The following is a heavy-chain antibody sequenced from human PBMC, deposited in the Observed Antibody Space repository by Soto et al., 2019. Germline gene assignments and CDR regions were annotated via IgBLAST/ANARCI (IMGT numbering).Heavy chain of an antibody. CDR1: GFTFSSYS. D-gene: IGHD3-9*01. J-gene: IGHJ3*02. V-gene: IGHV3-48*01. Sequence: GSLRLSCAASGFTFSSYSMNWVRQAPGKGLEWVSYISSSSSTIYYADSVKGRFTISRDNAKNSLYLQMNSLRAEDTAVYYCARVDSYYDILTGYYTTHDAFDIWGQGTMVTVSS. CDR3: ARVDSYYDILTGYYTTHDAFDI. CDR2: ISSSSSTI.